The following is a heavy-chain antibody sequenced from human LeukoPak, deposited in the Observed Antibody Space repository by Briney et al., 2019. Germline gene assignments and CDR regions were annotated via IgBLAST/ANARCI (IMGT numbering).Heavy chain of an antibody. CDR1: GGSISSGGYS. CDR3: ARLSSGYYYGLDY. V-gene: IGHV4-30-2*01. J-gene: IGHJ4*02. CDR2: IYHSGST. D-gene: IGHD3-22*01. Sequence: SETLSLTCAVSGGSISSGGYSWSWIRQPPGQGLEWIGYIYHSGSTYYNPSLKSRVTISVDRSKNQFSLKLSSVTAADTAVYYCARLSSGYYYGLDYWGQGTLVTVSS.